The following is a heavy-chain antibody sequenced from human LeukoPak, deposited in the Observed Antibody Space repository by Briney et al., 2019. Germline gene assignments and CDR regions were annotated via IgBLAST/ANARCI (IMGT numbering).Heavy chain of an antibody. CDR2: IYSSENT. J-gene: IGHJ2*01. V-gene: IGHV4-4*09. D-gene: IGHD6-19*01. CDR3: ARFHSGPSGWYVLWYFDL. Sequence: SETLSLTCTVSGGSVSSYYWSWIRQPPGKGLEWIGYIYSSENTKYNSSLESRVTMSVDTSKNQSFLKLSSVTAADTAVYYCARFHSGPSGWYVLWYFDLWGRGTLVTVSS. CDR1: GGSVSSYY.